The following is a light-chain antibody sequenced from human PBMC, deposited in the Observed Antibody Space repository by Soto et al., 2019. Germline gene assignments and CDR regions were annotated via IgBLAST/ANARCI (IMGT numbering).Light chain of an antibody. Sequence: DIHMSQSPSSLSASVGYRFTITCQASQNINNYLNWYQQKPGRAPKLLIYDASNLEAGVPSRLRGSGSGTAFTFTISRLQPEDIPTYYCQQYENLPTFGQGTRLEIK. CDR1: QNINNY. CDR2: DAS. CDR3: QQYENLPT. V-gene: IGKV1-33*01. J-gene: IGKJ5*01.